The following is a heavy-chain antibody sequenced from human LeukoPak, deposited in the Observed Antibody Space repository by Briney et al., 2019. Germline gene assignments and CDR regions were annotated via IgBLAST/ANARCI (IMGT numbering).Heavy chain of an antibody. D-gene: IGHD3-22*01. CDR1: GFTFSSYS. CDR3: ARDRPTYYYDSRGAFDI. J-gene: IGHJ3*02. Sequence: GGSLRLSCAASGFTFSSYSMNWARQAAGKGLEWVSSISSSSSYIYYADSVKGRFTISRDNAKNSLYLQMNSLRAEDTAVYYCARDRPTYYYDSRGAFDIWGQGTMVTVSS. V-gene: IGHV3-21*01. CDR2: ISSSSSYI.